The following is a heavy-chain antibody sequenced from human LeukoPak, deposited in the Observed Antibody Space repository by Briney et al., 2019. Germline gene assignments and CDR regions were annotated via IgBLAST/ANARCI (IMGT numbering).Heavy chain of an antibody. CDR3: ARAYSSSWYFNWFDP. CDR2: INYT. CDR1: GGSISSTFYY. Sequence: SETLSLTCTVSGGSISSTFYYWGWIRQPPGKGLEWIGSINYTYYNPSLKSRVTISVDTSKNQFSLKLSSVTAADTAVYYCARAYSSSWYFNWFDPWGQGTLVTVSS. J-gene: IGHJ5*02. D-gene: IGHD6-13*01. V-gene: IGHV4-39*01.